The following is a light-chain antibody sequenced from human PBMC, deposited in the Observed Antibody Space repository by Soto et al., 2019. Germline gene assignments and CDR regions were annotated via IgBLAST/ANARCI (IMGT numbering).Light chain of an antibody. CDR2: GAS. Sequence: MVMTQSPATLSVSPGERATLSCRASQSVSSNLAWYQQRPGQAPRLLIYGASIRATGIPARFSGSGSGTEFTLTISSLQSEDFAVHYCQQYNNWPPYTFGQGTKLEIK. J-gene: IGKJ2*01. V-gene: IGKV3-15*01. CDR1: QSVSSN. CDR3: QQYNNWPPYT.